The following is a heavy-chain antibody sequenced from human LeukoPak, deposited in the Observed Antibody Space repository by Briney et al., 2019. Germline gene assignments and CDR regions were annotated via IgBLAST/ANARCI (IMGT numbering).Heavy chain of an antibody. Sequence: GGSLRLSCAASGFTFSDYYMSWIRQAPGKGLEWVSYISSSGSTIYYADSVKGRFTISRDNAKNSLYLQMNSLRAEDTAVYYCARGPDYYDSSGYYYGSAFDIWGQGTMVTVSS. CDR3: ARGPDYYDSSGYYYGSAFDI. V-gene: IGHV3-11*01. J-gene: IGHJ3*02. CDR2: ISSSGSTI. CDR1: GFTFSDYY. D-gene: IGHD3-22*01.